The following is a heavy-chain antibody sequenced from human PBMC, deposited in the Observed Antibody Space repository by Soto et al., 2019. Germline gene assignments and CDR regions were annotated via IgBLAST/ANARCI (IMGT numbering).Heavy chain of an antibody. V-gene: IGHV1-69*11. D-gene: IGHD4-4*01. Sequence: QVQLVQTGAEVKKPGSSVRVSCKAPGGTFGTYAINWVRQAPGQGLEWMGRIIPILGTANYAQMFQGRVTITADESTSTVYMELSSLRSEDRAVYYCARDDSNYPGRYGMDVWGQGTTVTVSS. J-gene: IGHJ6*02. CDR3: ARDDSNYPGRYGMDV. CDR2: IIPILGTA. CDR1: GGTFGTYA.